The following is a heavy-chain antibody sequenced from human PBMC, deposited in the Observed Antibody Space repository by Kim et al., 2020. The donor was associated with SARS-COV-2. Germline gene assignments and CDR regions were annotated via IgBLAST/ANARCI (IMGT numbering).Heavy chain of an antibody. CDR2: ISGSGGST. J-gene: IGHJ4*02. Sequence: GGSLRLSCAASGFTFSSYAMSWVRQAPGKGLEWVSAISGSGGSTYYADSVKGRFTISRDNSKNTLYLQMNSLRAEDTAVYYCATRGPYYDILTGLIKGFDYWGQGTLVTVSS. D-gene: IGHD3-9*01. V-gene: IGHV3-23*01. CDR3: ATRGPYYDILTGLIKGFDY. CDR1: GFTFSSYA.